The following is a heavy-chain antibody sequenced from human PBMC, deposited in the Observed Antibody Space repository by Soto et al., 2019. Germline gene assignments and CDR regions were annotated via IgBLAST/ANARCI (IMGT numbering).Heavy chain of an antibody. CDR2: ITHDGAYT. J-gene: IGHJ4*01. Sequence: DVQLVESGGVVVQPAGSLRLTCAASGFTFHHYTMHWVRQAPGKGLYWVSLITHDGAYTVYADSVKGRFTISRDNNRDSLYLQMTTLRVEDTAFYYCAAALAKYFESWGRGTLVTVSS. D-gene: IGHD3-3*02. V-gene: IGHV3-43*01. CDR1: GFTFHHYT. CDR3: AAALAKYFES.